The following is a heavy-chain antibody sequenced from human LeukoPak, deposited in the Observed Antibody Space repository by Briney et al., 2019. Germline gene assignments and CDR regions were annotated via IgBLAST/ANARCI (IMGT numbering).Heavy chain of an antibody. V-gene: IGHV3-7*01. CDR3: ARGILVYYDSSGYESEYYMDV. Sequence: GGTLRLSCAASGFTFSSYGMSWVRQAPGKGLEWVANVKQDGSEKYYVDSVKGRFTISRDNAKNSLYLQMNSLRAEDTAVYYCARGILVYYDSSGYESEYYMDVWGKGTTVTISS. J-gene: IGHJ6*03. CDR1: GFTFSSYG. D-gene: IGHD3-22*01. CDR2: VKQDGSEK.